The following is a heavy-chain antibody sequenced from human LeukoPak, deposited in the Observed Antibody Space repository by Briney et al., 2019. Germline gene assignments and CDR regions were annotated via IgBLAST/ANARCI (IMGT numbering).Heavy chain of an antibody. CDR1: GFTFRSYA. Sequence: PGGSLRLSCAASGFTFRSYAMSWVRQATGNGLEWVSAISGSGGSTYYADSVKGRFTISRDNSKNTLYLHLNSLRAEDTAVYYCAKPNYYDSSGFDIGVYYWGQGTLVTVSS. D-gene: IGHD3-22*01. V-gene: IGHV3-23*01. J-gene: IGHJ4*02. CDR3: AKPNYYDSSGFDIGVYY. CDR2: ISGSGGST.